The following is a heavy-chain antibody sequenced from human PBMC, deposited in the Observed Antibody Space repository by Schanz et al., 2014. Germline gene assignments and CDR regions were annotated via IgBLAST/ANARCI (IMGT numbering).Heavy chain of an antibody. J-gene: IGHJ5*02. CDR2: ISSSSIYT. D-gene: IGHD6-13*01. CDR3: ARDMTIAPA. Sequence: QVQLVESGGTLVKPGGSLRLSCVVSGFTFSDYYMSWIRQAPGKGLEWVSYISSSSIYTNYADSVKGRFTISRDNAKNSLYLQMDTLRVEDTAMFYCARDMTIAPAWGQGTLVTVSS. CDR1: GFTFSDYY. V-gene: IGHV3-11*06.